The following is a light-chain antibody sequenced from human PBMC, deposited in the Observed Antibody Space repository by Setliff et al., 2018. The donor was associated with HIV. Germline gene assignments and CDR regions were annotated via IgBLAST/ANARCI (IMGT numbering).Light chain of an antibody. J-gene: IGLJ2*01. Sequence: QSALTQPPSTSGTPGQKVTISCSGSGSNIGRNSVFWYQRLPGTAPKLLMYNNDQRPSGVPDRFSGSKSGTSASLAISDLRSGDEADYYCATSDDSLSAVVFGGGTKVTVL. CDR1: GSNIGRNS. CDR2: NND. CDR3: ATSDDSLSAVV. V-gene: IGLV1-47*02.